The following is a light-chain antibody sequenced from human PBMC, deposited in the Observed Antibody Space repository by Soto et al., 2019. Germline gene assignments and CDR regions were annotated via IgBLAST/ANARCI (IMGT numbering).Light chain of an antibody. CDR2: GAS. Sequence: EIVLTQSPGTLSLSPGERATLSCRASQSVSSSYLAWYQQKTGQAPRLLIYGASSRETGIPDRFSGSGSGTDFTLTISRLEPEDFAVYFCQQYGTSPWTFGQGTKVEIK. CDR3: QQYGTSPWT. V-gene: IGKV3-20*01. J-gene: IGKJ1*01. CDR1: QSVSSSY.